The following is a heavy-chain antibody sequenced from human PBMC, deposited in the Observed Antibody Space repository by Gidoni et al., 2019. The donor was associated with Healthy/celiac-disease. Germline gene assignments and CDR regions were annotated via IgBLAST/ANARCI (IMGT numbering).Heavy chain of an antibody. CDR3: ARVYGVVTAPPDY. V-gene: IGHV4-34*01. CDR2: INHSGST. CDR1: GGSFSGYY. D-gene: IGHD2-21*02. J-gene: IGHJ4*02. Sequence: VQLQQWGAGLLKPPETLSLTCAVYGGSFSGYYWSWIRQPPGKGLEWIGEINHSGSTNYNPSLKSRVTISVDTSKNQFSLKLSSVTAADTAVYYCARVYGVVTAPPDYWGQGTLVTVSS.